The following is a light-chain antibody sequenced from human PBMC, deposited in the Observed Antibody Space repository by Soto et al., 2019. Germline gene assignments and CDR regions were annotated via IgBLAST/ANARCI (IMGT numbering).Light chain of an antibody. CDR2: AAS. CDR1: QGISSY. J-gene: IGKJ3*01. V-gene: IGKV1-8*01. Sequence: AIRMTQSPSSLSASTGDRVTMTCRASQGISSYLAWYQQKPGKAPKLLIYAASTLQSGVPSWFSGSGSGTDFTLTISCLQSEDFATYYCQQYYSYPPTFGPGTKVDIK. CDR3: QQYYSYPPT.